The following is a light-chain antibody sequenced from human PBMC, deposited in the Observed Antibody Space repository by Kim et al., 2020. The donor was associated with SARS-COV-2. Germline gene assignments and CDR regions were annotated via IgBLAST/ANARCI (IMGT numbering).Light chain of an antibody. V-gene: IGKV1-5*03. CDR3: QQYNSYSYS. CDR1: QSISSW. CDR2: KAS. J-gene: IGKJ2*03. Sequence: ASVGDRVTITCRASQSISSWLAWYQQKPGKAPKLLIYKASSLESGVPSRFSGSGSGTEFTLTISSLQPDDFATYYCQQYNSYSYSFGQGTKLEIK.